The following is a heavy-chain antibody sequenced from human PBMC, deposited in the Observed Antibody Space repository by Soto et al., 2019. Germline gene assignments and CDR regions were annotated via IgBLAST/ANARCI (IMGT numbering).Heavy chain of an antibody. J-gene: IGHJ3*02. CDR2: IRGSGGST. Sequence: EVQLLESGGGLVQPGGSLRLSCAASGFMFSSYAMNWVRQAPGKGLEWVSGIRGSGGSTDYADSVKGRFTISRDNSKNTLYLQMNSLRAEDTAVYYCAKDRLGGGFYGSGSRYAYDIWGLGTMVTVSS. CDR3: AKDRLGGGFYGSGSRYAYDI. D-gene: IGHD3-10*01. CDR1: GFMFSSYA. V-gene: IGHV3-23*01.